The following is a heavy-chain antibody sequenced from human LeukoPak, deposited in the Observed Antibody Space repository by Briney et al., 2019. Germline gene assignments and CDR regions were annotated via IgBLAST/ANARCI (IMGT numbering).Heavy chain of an antibody. CDR2: INPSGGST. V-gene: IGHV1-46*01. J-gene: IGHJ5*02. Sequence: ASVKVSCKASGYTFTSYYMHWVRQAPGQGLEWMGIINPSGGSTSYAQKFQGRVTMTRDMSTSTVYMELSSLRSEDTAVYYCARDPRPTRISRIAAAGTFWFDPWGQGTLVTVS. CDR1: GYTFTSYY. CDR3: ARDPRPTRISRIAAAGTFWFDP. D-gene: IGHD6-13*01.